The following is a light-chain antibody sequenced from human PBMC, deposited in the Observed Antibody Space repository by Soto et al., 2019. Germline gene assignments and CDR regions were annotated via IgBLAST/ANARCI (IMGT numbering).Light chain of an antibody. V-gene: IGLV2-23*02. J-gene: IGLJ3*02. CDR3: CSHAPCRPAWV. CDR1: NSDVGSSNL. Sequence: QSVLTQPASVSGSPGQSITISCTGTNSDVGSSNLVSWYQQHPGRAPKLMIYEVSRRPSGVSSRFSGSKAGNTASLAISGLQAEYEADYHCCSHAPCRPAWVFGGGTQLTVL. CDR2: EVS.